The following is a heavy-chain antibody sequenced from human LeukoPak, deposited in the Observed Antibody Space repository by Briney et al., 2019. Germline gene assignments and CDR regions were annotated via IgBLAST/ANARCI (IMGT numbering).Heavy chain of an antibody. CDR2: ISGSGGST. CDR3: AKFYYDSSGYHLGRYMDV. CDR1: GFTFSSYA. V-gene: IGHV3-23*01. D-gene: IGHD3-22*01. Sequence: GGSLRLSCAASGFTFSSYAMSWVRQAPGKGLEWVSAISGSGGSTYYADSVKGRFTISRDNSKNTLYLQMNSLRAEDTAVYYCAKFYYDSSGYHLGRYMDVWGKGTTVTVSS. J-gene: IGHJ6*03.